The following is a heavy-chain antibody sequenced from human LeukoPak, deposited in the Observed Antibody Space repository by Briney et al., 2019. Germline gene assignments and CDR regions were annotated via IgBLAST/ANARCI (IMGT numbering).Heavy chain of an antibody. J-gene: IGHJ4*02. V-gene: IGHV3-7*01. CDR2: IKQDGSEK. Sequence: GGSLRLSCAASGFTFSSYWMSWVRQAPGKGLEWVANIKQDGSEKYYVDSVKGRFTISRDNAKNSLYLQMNSLRAEDTAVYYCAREAGRGSSWTDYWGQGTLATVSS. CDR3: AREAGRGSSWTDY. CDR1: GFTFSSYW. D-gene: IGHD6-13*01.